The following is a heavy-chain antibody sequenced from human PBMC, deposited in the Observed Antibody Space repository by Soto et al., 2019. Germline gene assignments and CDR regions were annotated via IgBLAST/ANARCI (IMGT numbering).Heavy chain of an antibody. V-gene: IGHV3-74*01. CDR1: GFTFSSYS. D-gene: IGHD2-15*01. CDR2: INSNGSST. J-gene: IGHJ4*02. CDR3: VRTSLVVAAATREDY. Sequence: GGSLRLSCAASGFTFSSYSMNWVRQAPGKGLEWVSGINSNGSSTYYADSVKGRFTISRDNAKNTLYLQMNSLRAEDTAVYYCVRTSLVVAAATREDYWGQGTLVTVSS.